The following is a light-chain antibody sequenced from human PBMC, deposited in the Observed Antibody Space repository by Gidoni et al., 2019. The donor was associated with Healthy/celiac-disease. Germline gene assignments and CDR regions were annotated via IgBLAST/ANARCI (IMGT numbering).Light chain of an antibody. CDR3: QQRSNWPLT. J-gene: IGKJ4*01. V-gene: IGKV3-11*02. CDR1: QSVSSY. CDR2: GAS. Sequence: EIVLPPSPATLSLSPGERATPSCRASQSVSSYLAWYQQHPGQAPRLLIYGASNRATGVPARGGGSGSGRELALSMGGRGPEDFAVYYCQQRSNWPLTFGGGTKVEIK.